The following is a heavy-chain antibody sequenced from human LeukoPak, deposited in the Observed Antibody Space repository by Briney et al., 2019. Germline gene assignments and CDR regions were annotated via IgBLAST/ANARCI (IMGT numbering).Heavy chain of an antibody. V-gene: IGHV3-33*01. J-gene: IGHJ4*02. CDR3: ARDGEYCSSTSCSYLFDY. Sequence: PGRSLRLSCAASGFTFSSYGMHGVRQAPGKGLEWVAVIWYDGSNKYYADSVKGRFTISRDNSKNTLYLQMNSLRAEATAVYYCARDGEYCSSTSCSYLFDYWGQGTLVTVSS. CDR2: IWYDGSNK. CDR1: GFTFSSYG. D-gene: IGHD2-2*01.